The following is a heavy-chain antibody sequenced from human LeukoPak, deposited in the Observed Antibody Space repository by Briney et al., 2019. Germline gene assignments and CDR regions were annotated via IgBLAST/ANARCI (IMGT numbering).Heavy chain of an antibody. CDR2: IYPGDSDT. CDR1: GYSFTTYW. J-gene: IGHJ5*02. V-gene: IGHV5-51*01. D-gene: IGHD6-6*01. Sequence: GESLKISCKGSGYSFTTYWIGWVRQMPGEGLEWMGIIYPGDSDTRYSPSFQGLVSISADKSISTAYLQWSNLKASDAAKYYCARQGVAARGYYFDPWGQGTLVTVSS. CDR3: ARQGVAARGYYFDP.